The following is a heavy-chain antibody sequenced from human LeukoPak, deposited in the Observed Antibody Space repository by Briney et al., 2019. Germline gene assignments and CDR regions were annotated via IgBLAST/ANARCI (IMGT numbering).Heavy chain of an antibody. J-gene: IGHJ4*02. CDR2: VYYSGST. D-gene: IGHD3-22*01. V-gene: IGHV4-39*01. CDR3: ARRSYYDSSGYYYY. CDR1: GGSISTNNFN. Sequence: SDTLSLTCTVSGGSISTNNFNWGWIRQPPGQGLEWIGSVYYSGSTYYNPSLKSRVTISVDTSRNQFSLKLSSVTAADTAVYYCARRSYYDSSGYYYYWGQGTLVTVSS.